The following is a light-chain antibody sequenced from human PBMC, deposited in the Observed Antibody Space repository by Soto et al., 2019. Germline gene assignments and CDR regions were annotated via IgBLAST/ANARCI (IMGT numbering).Light chain of an antibody. CDR1: QSISSSS. J-gene: IGKJ2*01. CDR2: GAS. Sequence: EIVLTQSPGTLSLSPGQRATLSCRASQSISSSSLAWYQQKPGQAPSLLIYGASNRATGIPERFSASGSGTDFTLTVSRLEPEDFAVYYCQQYGTSPKYTFGRGTKLEI. V-gene: IGKV3-20*01. CDR3: QQYGTSPKYT.